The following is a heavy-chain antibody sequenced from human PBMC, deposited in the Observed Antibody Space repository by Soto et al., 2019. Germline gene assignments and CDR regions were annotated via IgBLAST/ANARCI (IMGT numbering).Heavy chain of an antibody. CDR3: ATSPTITIFGVVTLGMDV. J-gene: IGHJ6*02. CDR2: FDPEDGET. Sequence: GASVKVSCKVSGDTLTKISMHWVRQAPGKGLERMGGFDPEDGETIYAQKFQGRVTMTEDTSTDTAYMELSSLRSEDTAVYYCATSPTITIFGVVTLGMDVWGQGTTVTVSS. V-gene: IGHV1-24*01. CDR1: GDTLTKIS. D-gene: IGHD3-3*01.